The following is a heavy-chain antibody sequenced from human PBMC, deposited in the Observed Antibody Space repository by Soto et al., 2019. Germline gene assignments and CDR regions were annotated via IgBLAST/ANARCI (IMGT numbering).Heavy chain of an antibody. V-gene: IGHV4-38-2*01. J-gene: IGHJ4*02. D-gene: IGHD1-26*01. CDR2: IYHSGTT. Sequence: SETLSLTCAVSGGSIISNYWWAWIRQSPGEGLVWIGSIYHSGTTYYNPSLKSRVTISVDTSKNQFSLKLSSVTAADTAVYYCASSIVGATRFDYWGQGTLVTVSS. CDR3: ASSIVGATRFDY. CDR1: GGSIISNYW.